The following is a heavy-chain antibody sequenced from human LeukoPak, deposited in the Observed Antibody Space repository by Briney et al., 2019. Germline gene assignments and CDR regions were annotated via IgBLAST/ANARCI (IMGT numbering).Heavy chain of an antibody. CDR2: INHSGRT. V-gene: IGHV4-34*01. D-gene: IGHD1-14*01. J-gene: IGHJ6*03. CDR1: GGSFSGYY. CDR3: ARPYRGTIGYYYYYMDV. Sequence: PSETLSLTCAVYGGSFSGYYWRWIRQPPGKGLEGIGEINHSGRTNDNPSLKSRVTISVDTSKNQLSLKLSSVTAAYTAVYDCARPYRGTIGYYYYYMDVWGKGTTVTVSS.